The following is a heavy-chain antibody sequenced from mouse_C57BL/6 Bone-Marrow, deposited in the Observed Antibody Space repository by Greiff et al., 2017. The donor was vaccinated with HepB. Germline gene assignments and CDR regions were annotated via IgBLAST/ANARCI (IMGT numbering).Heavy chain of an antibody. V-gene: IGHV1-55*01. CDR2: IYPGSGST. J-gene: IGHJ1*03. D-gene: IGHD4-1*01. Sequence: QVQLQQPGAELVKPGASVKMSCKASVYTFTSYWITWVKQRPGQGLEWIGDIYPGSGSTNYNEKFKSKATLTVDTSSSTAYMQLSSLTSEDSAVYCCARDWYWYFDVWGTGTTVTVSS. CDR1: VYTFTSYW. CDR3: ARDWYWYFDV.